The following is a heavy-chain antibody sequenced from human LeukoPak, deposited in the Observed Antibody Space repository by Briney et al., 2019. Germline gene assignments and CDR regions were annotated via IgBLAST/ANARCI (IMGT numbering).Heavy chain of an antibody. CDR2: INHSGST. Sequence: PSETLSLTCAVYGGSFSGYYWSWIRQPPGKGLEWIGEINHSGSTNYNPSLKSRVTISVDTSKNQFSLKLSSVTAADTAVYYCARHSITMVRGVLDYWGQGTLVTVSS. J-gene: IGHJ4*02. D-gene: IGHD3-10*01. V-gene: IGHV4-34*01. CDR1: GGSFSGYY. CDR3: ARHSITMVRGVLDY.